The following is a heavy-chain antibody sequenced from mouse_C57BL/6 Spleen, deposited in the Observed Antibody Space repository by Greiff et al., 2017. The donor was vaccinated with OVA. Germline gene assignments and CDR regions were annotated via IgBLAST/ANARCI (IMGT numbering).Heavy chain of an antibody. Sequence: DVQLVESGGGLVQPKGSLKLSCAASGFSFNTYAMNWVRQAPGKGLEWVARIRSKSNNYATYYADSVKDRFTISRDDSESMLYMQMNNLKTEDTAMYYCVGWSQAYWGQGTLVTVSA. J-gene: IGHJ3*01. CDR2: IRSKSNNYAT. CDR1: GFSFNTYA. V-gene: IGHV10-1*01. CDR3: VGWSQAY.